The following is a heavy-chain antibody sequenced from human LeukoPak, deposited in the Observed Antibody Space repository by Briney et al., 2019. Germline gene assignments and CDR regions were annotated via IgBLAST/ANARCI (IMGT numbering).Heavy chain of an antibody. J-gene: IGHJ5*02. CDR2: INPSGGST. Sequence: ASVKVSCKASGYTFTSYYMHWVRQAPGQGLEWMGIINPSGGSTSYAQKFQGRVTMTRDMSTSTVYMELSSLRSEDTAVYYCAREEKWKLLEGNWFDPWGQGTLVTVSS. CDR1: GYTFTSYY. V-gene: IGHV1-46*01. CDR3: AREEKWKLLEGNWFDP. D-gene: IGHD1-26*01.